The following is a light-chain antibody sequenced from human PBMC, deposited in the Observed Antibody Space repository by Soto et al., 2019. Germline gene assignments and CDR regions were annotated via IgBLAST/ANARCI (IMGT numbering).Light chain of an antibody. V-gene: IGKV3-15*01. Sequence: EIVVTQSPATLSVSPGERVTLSCRASQSVYSSLAWYQQRPGQAPRLLIYDTSTRAAGISARFSGSGSGTEFTLTISSLQSEDFAVYYCQQYIDWPPGTFGQGTAVEIK. J-gene: IGKJ1*01. CDR1: QSVYSS. CDR2: DTS. CDR3: QQYIDWPPGT.